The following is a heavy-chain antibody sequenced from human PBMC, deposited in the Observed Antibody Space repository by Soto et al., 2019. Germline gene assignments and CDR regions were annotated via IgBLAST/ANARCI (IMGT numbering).Heavy chain of an antibody. CDR1: GGSFSGYY. J-gene: IGHJ5*02. D-gene: IGHD2-2*01. CDR2: INHSGST. Sequence: QVQLQQWGAGLLKPSETLSLTCAVYGGSFSGYYWSWIRQPPGKGLEWIGEINHSGSTNYNPSLKSRVTISVDTSKNQFSLKLSSVTAADTAVYYCARGTCSSTSCYFWMRLNWFDPWGQGTLVTVSS. V-gene: IGHV4-34*01. CDR3: ARGTCSSTSCYFWMRLNWFDP.